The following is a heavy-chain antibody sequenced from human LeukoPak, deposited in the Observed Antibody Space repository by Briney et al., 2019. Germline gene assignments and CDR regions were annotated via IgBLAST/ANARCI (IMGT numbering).Heavy chain of an antibody. D-gene: IGHD6-19*01. J-gene: IGHJ4*02. CDR1: GFTVSSNY. Sequence: GGSLRLSCAASGFTVSSNYMSWVRQAPGKGLEWVSIIHSGGNTYYADSVKGRFTISRDTSKNTLYLQMNSLRAEDTAVYYCARSFLGDGSGWYFGFDYWGQGTLVTVSS. CDR2: IHSGGNT. CDR3: ARSFLGDGSGWYFGFDY. V-gene: IGHV3-53*01.